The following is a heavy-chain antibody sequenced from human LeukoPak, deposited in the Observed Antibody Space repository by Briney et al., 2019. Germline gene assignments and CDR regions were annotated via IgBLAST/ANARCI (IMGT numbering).Heavy chain of an antibody. CDR1: GFPFRTYG. J-gene: IGHJ1*01. CDR3: AKGEFWTGQAEYFQH. D-gene: IGHD3/OR15-3a*01. V-gene: IGHV3-33*03. Sequence: GGSLRLSCAASGFPFRTYGVYWVRQAPGKGLEWVAMIWNDGGKKNHADSVKGRFTISRDNSKDTLYLQMNSLRAEDTAVYYCAKGEFWTGQAEYFQHWGQGTLVTVSS. CDR2: IWNDGGKK.